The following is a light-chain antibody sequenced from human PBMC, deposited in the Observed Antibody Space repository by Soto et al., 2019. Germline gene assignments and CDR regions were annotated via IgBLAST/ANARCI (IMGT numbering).Light chain of an antibody. CDR3: QHYNNWPLA. V-gene: IGKV3-15*01. CDR1: QSVSSY. Sequence: EVVLTQSPVTLSVSPGERATLSCRASQSVSSYLAWYQQKPGQAPRLLIYRASTRATGIPARFSGGGSGTEVTLTISSLQSEDFAVYYCQHYNNWPLAFGQGTKVEIK. J-gene: IGKJ1*01. CDR2: RAS.